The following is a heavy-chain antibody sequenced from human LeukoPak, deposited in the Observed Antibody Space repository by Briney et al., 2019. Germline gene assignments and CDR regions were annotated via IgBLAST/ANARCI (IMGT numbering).Heavy chain of an antibody. CDR3: ARKKARPWGSVGHAFDI. V-gene: IGHV1-2*02. J-gene: IGHJ3*02. CDR2: INPNSGGT. Sequence: GASVKVSCKASGYTFTGYYMHWVRQAPGQGLEWMGWINPNSGGTNYAQKFQGRVTMTRDTSISTAYMELSRLRSDDTSLYYCARKKARPWGSVGHAFDIWGQGQWSPSLQ. D-gene: IGHD3-10*01. CDR1: GYTFTGYY.